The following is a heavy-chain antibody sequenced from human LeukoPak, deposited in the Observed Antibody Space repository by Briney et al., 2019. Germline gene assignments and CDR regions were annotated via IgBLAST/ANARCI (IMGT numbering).Heavy chain of an antibody. CDR2: IYHSGST. Sequence: PSETLSLTCAVSGYSISSAYYWGWIRQPPGKGLEWIGSIYHSGSTYYNPSLKSRVTISVDTSKNQFSLKLSSVTAADTAVYYCASSSGPIIYGMDVWGQGTTVTVSS. CDR3: ASSSGPIIYGMDV. J-gene: IGHJ6*02. V-gene: IGHV4-38-2*01. CDR1: GYSISSAYY. D-gene: IGHD3-22*01.